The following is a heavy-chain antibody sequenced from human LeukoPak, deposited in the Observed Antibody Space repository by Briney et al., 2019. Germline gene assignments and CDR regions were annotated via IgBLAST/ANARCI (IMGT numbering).Heavy chain of an antibody. J-gene: IGHJ4*02. CDR1: GFTFSSYW. D-gene: IGHD6-19*01. Sequence: GGSLRLSCAASGFTFSSYWTHWVRQAPGKGLVWVSRINSDGSSTSYADSVKGRFTISGDNAKNTLYLQMNSLRAEDTAVYYCARHSSTGWSLQYDYWGQGTLVTVSS. CDR2: INSDGSST. V-gene: IGHV3-74*01. CDR3: ARHSSTGWSLQYDY.